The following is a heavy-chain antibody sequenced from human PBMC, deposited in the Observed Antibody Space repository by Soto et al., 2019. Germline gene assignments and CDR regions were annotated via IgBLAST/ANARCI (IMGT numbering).Heavy chain of an antibody. D-gene: IGHD3-3*01. CDR1: GYTFTGYY. CDR2: INPNSGGT. V-gene: IGHV1-2*04. CDR3: ARGSGYPGKAWDYYYGMDV. Sequence: ASVKVSCKASGYTFTGYYMHWVRQAPGQGLEWMGWINPNSGGTNYAQKFQGWVTMTRDTSTSTAYMELSRLRSDDTAVYYCARGSGYPGKAWDYYYGMDVWGQGTTVTVSS. J-gene: IGHJ6*02.